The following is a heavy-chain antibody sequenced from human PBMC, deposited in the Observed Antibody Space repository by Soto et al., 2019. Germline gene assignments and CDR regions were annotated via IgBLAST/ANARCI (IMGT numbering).Heavy chain of an antibody. CDR2: IIPIFGTA. V-gene: IGHV1-69*13. D-gene: IGHD2-15*01. CDR3: ARGYCSGGSRYPGHGMDV. J-gene: IGHJ6*02. CDR1: GGTFSSYA. Sequence: SVKVSCKASGGTFSSYAISWVRQAPGQGLEWMGGIIPIFGTANYAQKFQGRVTITADESTSTAYMELSSLRSEDTAVYYYARGYCSGGSRYPGHGMDVWGHGTTVTVSS.